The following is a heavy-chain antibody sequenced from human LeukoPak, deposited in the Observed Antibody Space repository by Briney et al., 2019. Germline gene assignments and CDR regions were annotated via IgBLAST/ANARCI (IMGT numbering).Heavy chain of an antibody. D-gene: IGHD3-10*01. V-gene: IGHV3-30*18. CDR2: ISYDGSNK. CDR3: AKDWTRYYGSGTPHGY. Sequence: RGSLRLSCAASGFTFSSYGMHWVRQAPGKGLEWVAVISYDGSNKYYADSVKGRFTISRDNSKNTLYLQMNSLRAEDTAVYYCAKDWTRYYGSGTPHGYWGQGTLVTVSS. CDR1: GFTFSSYG. J-gene: IGHJ4*02.